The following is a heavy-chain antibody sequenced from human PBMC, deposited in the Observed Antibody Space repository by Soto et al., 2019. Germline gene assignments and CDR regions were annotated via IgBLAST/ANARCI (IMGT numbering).Heavy chain of an antibody. V-gene: IGHV3-30*18. D-gene: IGHD4-17*01. Sequence: GGSLRLSCAASGFTFSSYGMHWVRQAPGKGLEWVAVISYDGSNKYYADSVKGRFTISRDNSKNTLYLQMNSLRAEDTAVYYCAKGWAPPWETTVRPFDYWGQGTLVTVSS. CDR1: GFTFSSYG. CDR2: ISYDGSNK. CDR3: AKGWAPPWETTVRPFDY. J-gene: IGHJ4*02.